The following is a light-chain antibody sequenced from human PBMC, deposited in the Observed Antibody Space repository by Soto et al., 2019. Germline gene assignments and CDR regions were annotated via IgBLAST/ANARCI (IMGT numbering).Light chain of an antibody. CDR2: GAS. V-gene: IGKV3-20*01. J-gene: IGKJ2*01. CDR3: QQFDTSPYT. Sequence: VLTQSPGTLSLSPGERATLSCRASQRVTNYLVWYQQKAGQAPRLLIYGASSRAPGIPDRFSGSGSGTDFTLTINRLGPEDSAVYYCQQFDTSPYTFGQGTKLEIK. CDR1: QRVTNY.